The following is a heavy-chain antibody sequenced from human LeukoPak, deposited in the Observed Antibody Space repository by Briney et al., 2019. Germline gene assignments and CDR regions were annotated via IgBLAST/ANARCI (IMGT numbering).Heavy chain of an antibody. D-gene: IGHD5-24*01. CDR2: INHSGST. CDR1: GGSFSGYY. J-gene: IGHJ6*03. Sequence: SETLSLTCAVYGGSFSGYYWSWIRQPPGKGLEWIGEINHSGSTNYNPSLKSRVTISVDTSKNQFSLKLSSVTAADTAVYYCARGDNHFSYYMDVWGKGTTVTVSS. CDR3: ARGDNHFSYYMDV. V-gene: IGHV4-34*01.